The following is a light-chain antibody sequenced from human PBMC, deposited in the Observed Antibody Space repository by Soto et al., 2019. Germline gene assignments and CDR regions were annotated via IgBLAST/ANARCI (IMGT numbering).Light chain of an antibody. CDR2: DTS. J-gene: IGKJ5*01. CDR3: QQYNNWPPIT. Sequence: ETVMTQSPDTLSISPGERATLSCRASQSVTTNVAWYQQNPGQAPRLLIYDTSTRATGIPARFSGSGSGTEFTLTISGLESEDFAVYYCQQYNNWPPITFGQGTRLEIK. CDR1: QSVTTN. V-gene: IGKV3-15*01.